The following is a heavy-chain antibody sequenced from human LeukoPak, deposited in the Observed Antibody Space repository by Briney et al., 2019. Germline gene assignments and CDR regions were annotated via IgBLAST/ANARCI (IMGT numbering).Heavy chain of an antibody. CDR1: GFTFNTFSSYG. J-gene: IGHJ6*02. CDR2: ISSDGSNK. D-gene: IGHD1-1*01. V-gene: IGHV3-30*18. Sequence: GRSLRLSCAASGFTFNTFSSYGIHWVRQPPGKGLEWVAFISSDGSNKYYTDSVKGRFTISRGNLRHTLFLQMNSLRGEDTAVYYCAKDTWNDGIYYYGMDVWGPGTTVTVSS. CDR3: AKDTWNDGIYYYGMDV.